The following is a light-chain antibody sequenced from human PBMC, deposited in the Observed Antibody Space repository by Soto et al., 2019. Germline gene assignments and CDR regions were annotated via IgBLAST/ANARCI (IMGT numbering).Light chain of an antibody. V-gene: IGLV2-14*01. CDR3: CSYTSSSTRV. Sequence: QSVLTQPASVSGSPGQSITISCTGTSSDVGGYNYVSWYQQHPGKAPKLMIYEVSNRPSGVSNRFSGSKSGNTASLTISGLQAEDEADYCCCSYTSSSTRVFGGGTQLTVL. CDR1: SSDVGGYNY. J-gene: IGLJ7*01. CDR2: EVS.